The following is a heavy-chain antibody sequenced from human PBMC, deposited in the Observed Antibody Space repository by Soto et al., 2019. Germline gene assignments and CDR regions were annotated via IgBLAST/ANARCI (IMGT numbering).Heavy chain of an antibody. CDR3: ARVRVRFLEWLCSEG. CDR1: GGTFSSYA. CDR2: IIPIFGTA. V-gene: IGHV1-69*12. J-gene: IGHJ4*02. Sequence: QVQLVQSGAEVKKPGSSVKVSCKASGGTFSSYAFSWVRQAPGQGLEWMGGIIPIFGTANYAQKFQGIVTITADESTSTAYMELSSLRSEDTAVYYCARVRVRFLEWLCSEGWGQGTLVTVAS. D-gene: IGHD3-3*01.